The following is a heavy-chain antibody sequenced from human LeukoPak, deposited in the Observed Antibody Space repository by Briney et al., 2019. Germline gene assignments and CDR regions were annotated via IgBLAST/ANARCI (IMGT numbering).Heavy chain of an antibody. Sequence: ASVKLSYKASGYTFTGYYMHWVRQAPGQGLEWMGWINPNSGGTNYAQKFQGRVTMTRDTSISTAYMELSRLRSDDTAVYYCARAFLTGSLIEKDYWGQGTLVTVSS. D-gene: IGHD3-9*01. CDR2: INPNSGGT. V-gene: IGHV1-2*02. CDR3: ARAFLTGSLIEKDY. CDR1: GYTFTGYY. J-gene: IGHJ4*02.